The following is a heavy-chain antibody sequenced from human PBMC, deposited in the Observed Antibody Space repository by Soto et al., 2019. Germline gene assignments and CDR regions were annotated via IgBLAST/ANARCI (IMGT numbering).Heavy chain of an antibody. J-gene: IGHJ4*02. CDR2: ISAHNGNT. Sequence: QVHLVQSGAEVKKPGASVKVSCKGSGYGFTTYCITWVRQAPGQGLEWMAWISAHNGNTNYAQKLQGRVTVTRDTSTSTAYMELRSLRSDDTAVYYCARGRDGDYWGQGALVTVSS. V-gene: IGHV1-18*01. CDR3: ARGRDGDY. CDR1: GYGFTTYC. D-gene: IGHD6-6*01.